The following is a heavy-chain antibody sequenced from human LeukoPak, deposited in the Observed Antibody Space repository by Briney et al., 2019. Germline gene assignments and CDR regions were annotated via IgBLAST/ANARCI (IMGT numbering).Heavy chain of an antibody. CDR3: ARDPADYDFWSGPNFDP. V-gene: IGHV1-46*01. CDR1: GYTFTSYY. D-gene: IGHD3-3*01. J-gene: IGHJ5*02. Sequence: ASVKVSCKASGYTFTSYYMHWVRQAPGQGLEWMGIINPSGGSTSYAQKFQGRVTMTRDTSTSTVYMELSSLRSEDTAVYYCARDPADYDFWSGPNFDPWGQGPWSPSPQ. CDR2: INPSGGST.